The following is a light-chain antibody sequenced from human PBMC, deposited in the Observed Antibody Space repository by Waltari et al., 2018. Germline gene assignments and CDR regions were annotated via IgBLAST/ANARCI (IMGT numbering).Light chain of an antibody. V-gene: IGKV4-1*01. CDR3: QQYFETPLT. J-gene: IGKJ4*01. CDR1: QSVFYSSHSKNY. CDR2: CAS. Sequence: EIVLTQYPDSPAVSRGARASINCKSSQSVFYSSHSKNYLAWYQQKTGQPPKLLIYCASTRGSGVPDRISGSGYGTDFTLTISSLQAEDVAVYYCQQYFETPLTFGGGTKVEIK.